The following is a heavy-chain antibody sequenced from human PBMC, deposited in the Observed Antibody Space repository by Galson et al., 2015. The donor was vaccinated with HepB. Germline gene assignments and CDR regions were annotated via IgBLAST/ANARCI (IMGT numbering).Heavy chain of an antibody. V-gene: IGHV3-30*04. D-gene: IGHD2-2*02. J-gene: IGHJ6*02. CDR1: GFTFTSYS. CDR2: ISYDGNNK. CDR3: ARAPPNLNTVYYYYFYSMDV. Sequence: SLRLSCAASGFTFTSYSMHWVRQAPGKGLEWVAVISYDGNNKYYADSVRGRFTISRDNSNNTLYLQMDSMRAEDTAVYYRARAPPNLNTVYYYYFYSMDVWGQGTTVTVSS.